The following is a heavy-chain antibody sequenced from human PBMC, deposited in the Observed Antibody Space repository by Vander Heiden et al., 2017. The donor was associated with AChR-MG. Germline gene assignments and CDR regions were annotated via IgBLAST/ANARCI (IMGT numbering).Heavy chain of an antibody. Sequence: QVQLVQSGAEVKKPGASVRVSCKASGYTFIRYYMHWVRQAPGQGLEWMGIINPSGGGTIYAQKLQGRVTMTRDTSTSTVYMELSSLRSEDTAVYYCARGGTYYFGSGSGYWFDPWGQGTLVTVSS. D-gene: IGHD3-10*01. V-gene: IGHV1-46*04. CDR1: GYTFIRYY. J-gene: IGHJ5*02. CDR2: INPSGGGT. CDR3: ARGGTYYFGSGSGYWFDP.